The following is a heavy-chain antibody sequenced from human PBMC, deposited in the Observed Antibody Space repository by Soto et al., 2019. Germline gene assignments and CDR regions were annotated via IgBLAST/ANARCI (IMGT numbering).Heavy chain of an antibody. CDR1: GFTFDTYA. Sequence: EVQLLESGGGFVQPGGSLRLSCAASGFTFDTYAMSWVRQAPGKGLEWVSSISASGDSTYSGDSVKGRLTISRDNSKNTGYLQLNSLRAEATAVDFCAKDWSGGSCRGGGCLGHWGQGSLVSVSS. CDR2: ISASGDST. J-gene: IGHJ4*02. CDR3: AKDWSGGSCRGGGCLGH. V-gene: IGHV3-23*01. D-gene: IGHD3-10*01.